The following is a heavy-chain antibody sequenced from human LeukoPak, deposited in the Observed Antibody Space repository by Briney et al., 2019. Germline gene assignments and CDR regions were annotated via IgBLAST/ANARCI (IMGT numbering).Heavy chain of an antibody. CDR2: ISSDGTNT. D-gene: IGHD4-11*01. V-gene: IGHV3-74*01. CDR3: ARDPGHSNYINDY. J-gene: IGHJ4*02. CDR1: GFTFSNYW. Sequence: GGSLRLSCAASGFTFSNYWMHWVRHSPGKGLVWVSRISSDGTNTNYADSVKGRFTISRDNAENTLYLQMNSLRAEDTAVYYCARDPGHSNYINDYWGQGTLVTVSS.